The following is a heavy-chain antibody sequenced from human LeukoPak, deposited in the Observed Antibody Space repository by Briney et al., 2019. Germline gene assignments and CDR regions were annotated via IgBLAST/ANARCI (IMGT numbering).Heavy chain of an antibody. CDR3: ASDNSGYYYFDS. CDR2: MYYTGST. CDR1: GGSISSSSYY. J-gene: IGHJ4*02. Sequence: SETLCLNCTVSGGSISSSSYYWGWIRQPPGKGLEWIGSMYYTGSTYYNSSLKSRVTISQDTSKNQFSLKLTSVTAADTAVYFCASDNSGYYYFDSWGQGTLVTVSS. D-gene: IGHD3-22*01. V-gene: IGHV4-39*01.